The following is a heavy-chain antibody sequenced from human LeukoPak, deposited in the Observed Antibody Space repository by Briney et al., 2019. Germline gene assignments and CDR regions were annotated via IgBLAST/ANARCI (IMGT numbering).Heavy chain of an antibody. Sequence: QPGGSLRLSCAASGFTVSSNYMSWVRQAPGKGLEWVSVIYSGGSTYYADSVKGRFTISRDNSKDTLYLQMNSLRAEDTAVYYCARSQGYQLPFDYWGQGTLVTVSS. CDR3: ARSQGYQLPFDY. D-gene: IGHD2-2*01. CDR1: GFTVSSNY. V-gene: IGHV3-53*01. J-gene: IGHJ4*02. CDR2: IYSGGST.